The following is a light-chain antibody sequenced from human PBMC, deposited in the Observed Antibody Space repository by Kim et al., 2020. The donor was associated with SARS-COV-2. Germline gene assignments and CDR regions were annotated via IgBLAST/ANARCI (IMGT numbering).Light chain of an antibody. CDR2: DNN. CDR1: SSNIGNNY. J-gene: IGLJ3*02. Sequence: PGQKVTISCSGSSSNIGNNYVSWYQQLPGTAPKLLIYDNNKRPSGIPDRFSGSKSGTSATLGITGLQTGDEADYYCGTWDSSLSAVFGGGTKLTVL. CDR3: GTWDSSLSAV. V-gene: IGLV1-51*01.